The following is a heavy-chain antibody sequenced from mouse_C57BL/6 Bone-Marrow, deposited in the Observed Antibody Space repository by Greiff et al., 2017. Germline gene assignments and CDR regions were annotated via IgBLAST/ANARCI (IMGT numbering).Heavy chain of an antibody. V-gene: IGHV14-4*01. D-gene: IGHD1-1*01. Sequence: VQLQQSGAELVRPGASVKLSCTASGFNIKDDYMHWVKQRPEQGLEWIGWIDPENGDTEYASKFQGKATITADTSSNTAYLQLSSLTSEDTAVYYGTTLVLPNYFDYWGQGTTLTVSS. CDR1: GFNIKDDY. J-gene: IGHJ2*01. CDR3: TTLVLPNYFDY. CDR2: IDPENGDT.